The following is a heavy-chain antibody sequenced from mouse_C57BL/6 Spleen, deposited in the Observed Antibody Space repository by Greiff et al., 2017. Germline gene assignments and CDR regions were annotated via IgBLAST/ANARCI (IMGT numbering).Heavy chain of an antibody. J-gene: IGHJ3*01. V-gene: IGHV1-39*01. CDR2: INPNYGTT. CDR1: GYSFTDYN. CDR3: AKGVNYDPAWFAY. D-gene: IGHD2-1*01. Sequence: EVQLQQSGPELVKPGASVKISCTASGYSFTDYNMNWVKQSNGKSLEWIGVINPNYGTTSYNQKFKGKATLTVDQSSSTAYMQLNSLTSEYSAFYYCAKGVNYDPAWFAYWGQGTLVTVSA.